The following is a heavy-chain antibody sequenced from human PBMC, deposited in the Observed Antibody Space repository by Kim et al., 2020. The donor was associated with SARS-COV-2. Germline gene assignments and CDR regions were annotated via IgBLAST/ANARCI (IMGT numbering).Heavy chain of an antibody. V-gene: IGHV5-10-1*01. D-gene: IGHD3-9*01. CDR3: ARDPGLRYFDWLNPDYGMDV. Sequence: GESLKISCNGSGYSFTSYWISWVRQMPGKGLEWMGRIDPSDSYTNYSPSFQGHVTISADKSISTAYLQWSSLKASDTAMYYCARDPGLRYFDWLNPDYGMDVWGQGTTVTVSS. CDR2: IDPSDSYT. J-gene: IGHJ6*02. CDR1: GYSFTSYW.